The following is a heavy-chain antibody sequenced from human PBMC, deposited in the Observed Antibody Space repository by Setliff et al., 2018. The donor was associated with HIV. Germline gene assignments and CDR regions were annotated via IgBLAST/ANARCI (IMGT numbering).Heavy chain of an antibody. V-gene: IGHV1-18*01. CDR2: IDADNGNT. D-gene: IGHD3-22*01. J-gene: IGHJ4*02. Sequence: ASVKVSCKASGYTFTSYGISWVRQAPGQGLEWVGWIDADNGNTNYAQKFRGRVTMTTDTSTSTAYMELRSLRSDDTAVYYCARDSINYYDSSGYYSATGYWGQGTLVTVSS. CDR3: ARDSINYYDSSGYYSATGY. CDR1: GYTFTSYG.